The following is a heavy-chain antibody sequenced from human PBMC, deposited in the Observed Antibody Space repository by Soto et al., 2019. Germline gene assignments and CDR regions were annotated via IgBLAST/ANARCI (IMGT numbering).Heavy chain of an antibody. Sequence: QVQLVQSGAEVQKPGASVKVSCKASGYAFHRYTIHWLRQAPGQGPEWMGWINAGNGDTKYSQKFQGSVTFTKDTSASTVYMELSSLKSEDTAVFYCARPMFGEFDYWGQGTLVTVSS. CDR3: ARPMFGEFDY. D-gene: IGHD3-10*02. CDR1: GYAFHRYT. CDR2: INAGNGDT. J-gene: IGHJ4*02. V-gene: IGHV1-3*01.